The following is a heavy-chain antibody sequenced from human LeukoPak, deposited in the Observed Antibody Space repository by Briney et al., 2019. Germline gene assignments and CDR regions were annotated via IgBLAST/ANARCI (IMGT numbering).Heavy chain of an antibody. D-gene: IGHD2-15*01. CDR3: AKPRDIDSWAFDV. CDR1: EFNFNNHD. CDR2: ISYDGRNK. V-gene: IGHV3-30*18. Sequence: PGGSLRLSCAASEFNFNNHDMHWVRQAPGKGLEWVAAISYDGRNKYYADSVKGRFTISSDNSKNTLNLQMNSLRTEDTAVFYCAKPRDIDSWAFDVWGQGTMVTVSS. J-gene: IGHJ3*01.